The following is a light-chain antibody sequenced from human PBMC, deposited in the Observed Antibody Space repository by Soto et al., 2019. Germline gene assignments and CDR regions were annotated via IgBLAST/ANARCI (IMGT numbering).Light chain of an antibody. CDR2: WAS. CDR3: QQYYSTPLT. J-gene: IGKJ1*01. V-gene: IGKV4-1*01. Sequence: DIVMTQSPDSLAVSLGERATINCKSSQSVLYSSNNKNYFAWYQQKPGQPPKLLIYWASTRESGVPDRFRGSGSGTDFTLTISSLQAEDVAVYYCQQYYSTPLTFGQGTKVEIK. CDR1: QSVLYSSNNKNY.